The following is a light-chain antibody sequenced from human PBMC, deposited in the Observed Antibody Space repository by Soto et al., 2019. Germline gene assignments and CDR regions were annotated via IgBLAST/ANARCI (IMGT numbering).Light chain of an antibody. CDR2: GND. Sequence: QSVLTQPPSVSAAPGQQVTISCSGSSSNIGNNYVSWYQQLPGTAPKLLIYGNDKRPSGIPDRFSGSKSGTSATLGITGLQTGDEADYYCETWDSSLSAVVFGGGTQLTVL. CDR3: ETWDSSLSAVV. J-gene: IGLJ7*01. V-gene: IGLV1-51*01. CDR1: SSNIGNNY.